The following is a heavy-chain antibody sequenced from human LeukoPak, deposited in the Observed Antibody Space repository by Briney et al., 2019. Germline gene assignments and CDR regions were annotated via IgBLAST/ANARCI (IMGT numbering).Heavy chain of an antibody. CDR2: ISNDGSNK. CDR1: GFTFSSYG. V-gene: IGHV3-30*18. Sequence: GGSLRLSCAAPGFTFSSYGMHWVRQAPGKGLEWVAVISNDGSNKYSADSVKGRFTISRDNSKNTLYLQMNSLRAEDTAVYYCAKDRYDSSGYIFDYWGQGTLVTVSS. J-gene: IGHJ4*02. D-gene: IGHD3-22*01. CDR3: AKDRYDSSGYIFDY.